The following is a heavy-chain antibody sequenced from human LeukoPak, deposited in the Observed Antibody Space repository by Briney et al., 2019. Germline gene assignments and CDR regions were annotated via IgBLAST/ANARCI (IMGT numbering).Heavy chain of an antibody. V-gene: IGHV3-74*01. D-gene: IGHD3-10*01. CDR3: AKRKSGSSGLYYFDY. J-gene: IGHJ4*02. Sequence: PGGSLRLSCAASGFTFSSYWMHWVRQAPGKGLVWVSHVNNDGSRTTYADSVKGRFTVSRDNAKNTLYLQMNSLRAEDTAVYYCAKRKSGSSGLYYFDYWGQGTLVTVSS. CDR1: GFTFSSYW. CDR2: VNNDGSRT.